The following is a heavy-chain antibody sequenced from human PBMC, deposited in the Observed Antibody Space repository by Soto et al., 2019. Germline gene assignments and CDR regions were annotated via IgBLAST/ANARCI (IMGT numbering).Heavy chain of an antibody. CDR3: ARLVVDYYYYGMDV. CDR1: GGSISSYY. Sequence: QVQLQESGPGLVKPSETLSLTCTVSGGSISSYYWSWIRQPPGKGLELIGYIYYSGSTNYSPSLKSRVNISVDTSKSQSALKLGSMTATDTAVYYCARLVVDYYYYGMDVWGEGSTVIVSS. D-gene: IGHD2-15*01. J-gene: IGHJ6*04. V-gene: IGHV4-59*01. CDR2: IYYSGST.